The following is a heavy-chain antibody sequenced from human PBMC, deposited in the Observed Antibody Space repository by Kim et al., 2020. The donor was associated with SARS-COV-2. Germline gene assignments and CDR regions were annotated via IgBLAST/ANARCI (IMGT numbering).Heavy chain of an antibody. CDR3: AKGSQYSFGYFDY. J-gene: IGHJ4*02. D-gene: IGHD5-18*01. Sequence: GGSLRLSCAASGFTFGGYAMNWVRQAPGKGPEWVSGFSWNSGSLGYANSVKGRFTISRDNAKNSLYLQMNSLRAEDTALYYCAKGSQYSFGYFDYWGQGTLVTVSS. CDR1: GFTFGGYA. V-gene: IGHV3-9*01. CDR2: FSWNSGSL.